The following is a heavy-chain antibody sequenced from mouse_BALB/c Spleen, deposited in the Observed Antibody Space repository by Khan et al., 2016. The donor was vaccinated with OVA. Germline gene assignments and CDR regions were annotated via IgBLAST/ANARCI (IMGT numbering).Heavy chain of an antibody. CDR1: GYSFTGYF. Sequence: EVKLLESGPELVRPGASVKISCKASGYSFTGYFMNWVMQSHGKSLEWIGRINPHIGETFYNQRFKDKATLTVDESSSTAHMEVLSLASESSAVYYCTRIYRSDFDYWGQGTTLTVAS. J-gene: IGHJ2*01. V-gene: IGHV1-20*02. CDR3: TRIYRSDFDY. CDR2: INPHIGET. D-gene: IGHD1-1*01.